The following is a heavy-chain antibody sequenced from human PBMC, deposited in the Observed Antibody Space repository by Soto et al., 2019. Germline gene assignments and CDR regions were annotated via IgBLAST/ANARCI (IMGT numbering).Heavy chain of an antibody. Sequence: QITLKESGPALVKPTQTLTLTCTLSGFSLSTSEMGVGWIRQPPGKPLAWLGIIYGDDDTRNRPSLKRRPAFTRDTSKKQVVLTLTDMDPADTATYYCAHRRGRCRVIPAPYFDFWGQGVPVTVSS. CDR3: AHRRGRCRVIPAPYFDF. V-gene: IGHV2-5*02. D-gene: IGHD2-15*01. CDR2: IYGDDDT. J-gene: IGHJ4*02. CDR1: GFSLSTSEMG.